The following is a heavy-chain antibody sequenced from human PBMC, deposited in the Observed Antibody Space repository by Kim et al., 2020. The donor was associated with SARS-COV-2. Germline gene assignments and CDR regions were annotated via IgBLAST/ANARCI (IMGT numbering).Heavy chain of an antibody. CDR1: GYTFTNYW. V-gene: IGHV5-10-1*01. CDR3: ARQDTPTDTLDS. D-gene: IGHD4-17*01. CDR2: IDPSDSYT. J-gene: IGHJ4*02. Sequence: GESLKISCEASGYTFTNYWITWVRQMPGKGLEWMGRIDPSDSYTNYSPSFQGHVTISAAKYITASYLQLTSLKASDTGMYYCARQDTPTDTLDSLRQGTL.